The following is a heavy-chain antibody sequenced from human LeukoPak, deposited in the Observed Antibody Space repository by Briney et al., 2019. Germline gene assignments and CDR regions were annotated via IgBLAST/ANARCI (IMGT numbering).Heavy chain of an antibody. CDR3: ARNSATFNNWFDP. Sequence: ASVKVSCKASGYTFTGYYMHWVRQAPGQGLEWMGWINPNSGGTNYAQKFQGRVTMTRDTSISTAYMELSRLRSDDTAVYYCARNSATFNNWFDPWGQGTPVTVSS. J-gene: IGHJ5*02. CDR2: INPNSGGT. V-gene: IGHV1-2*02. CDR1: GYTFTGYY. D-gene: IGHD4-23*01.